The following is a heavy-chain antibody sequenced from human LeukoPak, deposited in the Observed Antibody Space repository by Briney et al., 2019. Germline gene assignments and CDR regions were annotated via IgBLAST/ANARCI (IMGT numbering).Heavy chain of an antibody. CDR3: ATIPMVRGIIVDY. D-gene: IGHD3-10*01. J-gene: IGHJ4*02. Sequence: GSAVKVSCKASGGTFSNYAINWVRQAPGQGLEWMGGFDPEPGETVYAQKFHGRVSMTEDTSTDTAYMELSSLKSEDTAMYYCATIPMVRGIIVDYWGQGTLITVSS. CDR2: FDPEPGET. CDR1: GGTFSNYA. V-gene: IGHV1-24*01.